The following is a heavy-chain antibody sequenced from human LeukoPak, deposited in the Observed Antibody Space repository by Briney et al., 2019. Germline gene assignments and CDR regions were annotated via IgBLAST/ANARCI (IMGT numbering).Heavy chain of an antibody. Sequence: GGSLRLSCAASGFTSSSYEMNWVRQAPGKGLEWVSYISSSGSTIYYADSVKGRFTISRDNAKNSLYLQMNSLRAEDTAVYYCTREGPWSSGIDYWGQGTLVTVSS. CDR3: TREGPWSSGIDY. J-gene: IGHJ4*02. CDR2: ISSSGSTI. CDR1: GFTSSSYE. V-gene: IGHV3-48*03. D-gene: IGHD6-19*01.